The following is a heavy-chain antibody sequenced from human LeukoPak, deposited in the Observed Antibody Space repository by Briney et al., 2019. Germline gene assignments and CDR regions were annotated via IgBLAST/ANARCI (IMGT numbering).Heavy chain of an antibody. J-gene: IGHJ6*04. CDR1: GGSFSSHY. CDR3: ARGLRQGSAWSWGPKEKSYQYMDV. D-gene: IGHD6-19*01. Sequence: SGTLSLTCGVSGGSFSSHYWTWIRQPPGKGLEWIGEINPRGSTNYNPSLESRVTVSADTSRNQLSLSLTSVTTADSAVYFCARGLRQGSAWSWGPKEKSYQYMDVWGTGTTVIVSS. CDR2: INPRGST. V-gene: IGHV4-34*01.